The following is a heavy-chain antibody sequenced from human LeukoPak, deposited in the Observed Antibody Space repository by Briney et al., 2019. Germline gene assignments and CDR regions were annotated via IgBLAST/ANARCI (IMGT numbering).Heavy chain of an antibody. CDR2: ISYDGSNK. V-gene: IGHV3-30*18. J-gene: IGHJ6*02. CDR1: GFTFSSYG. CDR3: AKGELDLAVAGTAYYYGMDV. D-gene: IGHD6-19*01. Sequence: PGRSLRLPCAASGFTFSSYGMHWVRQAPGKGLEWVAVISYDGSNKYYADSVKGRFTISRDNSKNTLYLQMNSLRAEDTAVYYCAKGELDLAVAGTAYYYGMDVWGQGTTVTVSS.